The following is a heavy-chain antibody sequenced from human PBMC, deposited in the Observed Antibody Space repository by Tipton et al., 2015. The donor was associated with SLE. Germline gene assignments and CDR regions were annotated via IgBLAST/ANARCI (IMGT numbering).Heavy chain of an antibody. CDR2: IYYSGST. Sequence: TLSLTCTVSGGSISSHYWSWIRQPPGKGLEWIGYIYYSGSTYYNPSLKSRVTISADTSKNQFSLKLYSVTAADTAVYFCASHSSAAGYYGLDVWGQGTSVTVSS. V-gene: IGHV4-59*08. J-gene: IGHJ6*02. CDR1: GGSISSHY. CDR3: ASHSSAAGYYGLDV. D-gene: IGHD6-19*01.